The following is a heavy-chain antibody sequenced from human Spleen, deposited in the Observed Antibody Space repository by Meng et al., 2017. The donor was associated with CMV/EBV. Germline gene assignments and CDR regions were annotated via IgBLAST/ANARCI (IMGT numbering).Heavy chain of an antibody. CDR2: ISYDGSNK. J-gene: IGHJ4*02. CDR1: GFTFSNYA. Sequence: GESLKISCAASGFTFSNYAMHWVRQAPGKGLEWVAVISYDGSNKYYADSVKGRFTISRDNSKNTLYLQMNSLRGEETAVYYCARGEMEGADTNFDYWGQGTLVTVSS. D-gene: IGHD2-8*01. V-gene: IGHV3-30-3*01. CDR3: ARGEMEGADTNFDY.